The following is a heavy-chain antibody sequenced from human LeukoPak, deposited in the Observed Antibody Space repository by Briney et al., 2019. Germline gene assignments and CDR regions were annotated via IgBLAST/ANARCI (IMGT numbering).Heavy chain of an antibody. CDR3: AKDAMMHYDCSYNWFDP. J-gene: IGHJ5*02. CDR1: GFTVSSNY. V-gene: IGHV3-53*05. D-gene: IGHD3-3*01. CDR2: IYSGGDT. Sequence: GGSLRLSCAASGFTVSSNYMSWVRQAPGKGLELVSIIYSGGDTYYADSVNGRLTISRDNSKNTLYLQMNSLRAEDSALYYCAKDAMMHYDCSYNWFDPWGQETLVTVCS.